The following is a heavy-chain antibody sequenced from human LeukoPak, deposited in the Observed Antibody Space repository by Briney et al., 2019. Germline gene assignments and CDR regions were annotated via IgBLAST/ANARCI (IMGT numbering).Heavy chain of an antibody. CDR2: IKQDGSEK. CDR3: ARDGGDCAGDSCYVDY. V-gene: IGHV3-7*03. D-gene: IGHD2-21*01. Sequence: PGGSLRLSCAASGFTFSSYWMSWVRQAPGKGLEWVANIKQDGSEKYYVDSVKGRFTISRDNAKNSLYLQMNSLRAEDTAFYYCARDGGDCAGDSCYVDYWGQGTLVTVSS. J-gene: IGHJ4*02. CDR1: GFTFSSYW.